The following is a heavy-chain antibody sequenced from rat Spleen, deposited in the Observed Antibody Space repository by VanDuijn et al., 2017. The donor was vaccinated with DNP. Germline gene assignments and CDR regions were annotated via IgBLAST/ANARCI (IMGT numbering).Heavy chain of an antibody. Sequence: EVQLVESGGGLVQPGRSLKLSCAVSGITFSDHNMAWVRQAPKKSLEWVATLSYDGSDTYYRDSMTGRFTISRHNAKSTLYLQMDSLRSEDTATYYCAGRPPPTRGPFDYWGQGVTVTVSS. CDR3: AGRPPPTRGPFDY. CDR1: GITFSDHN. V-gene: IGHV5-7*01. D-gene: IGHD1-4*01. CDR2: LSYDGSDT. J-gene: IGHJ2*01.